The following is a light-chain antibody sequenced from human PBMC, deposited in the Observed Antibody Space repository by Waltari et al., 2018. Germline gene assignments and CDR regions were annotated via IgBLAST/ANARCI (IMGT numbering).Light chain of an antibody. CDR3: LQDYNYPWT. CDR2: AAS. Sequence: AIQMTQSPSSLSASVGDRVTTTCRASQGIRYDLGWYQQKPGKAPKLLLYAASSLQSGVPSRFSGSGSGADFTLTISSLQPEDFATYFCLQDYNYPWTFGQGTKVDIK. V-gene: IGKV1-6*01. J-gene: IGKJ1*01. CDR1: QGIRYD.